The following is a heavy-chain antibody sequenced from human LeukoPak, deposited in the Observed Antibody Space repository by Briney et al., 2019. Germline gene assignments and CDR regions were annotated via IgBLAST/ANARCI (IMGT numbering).Heavy chain of an antibody. Sequence: SGTLSLTCTVSGDSIGSSNWWSWVRQPPGKGLEWIGEISHSGSTNYNPSLESRVTMSVDKSKNQFSLRLTSVTAADTAVYFCARVTGTTPFGYWGQGTLVSVSS. D-gene: IGHD1-1*01. J-gene: IGHJ4*02. V-gene: IGHV4-4*02. CDR3: ARVTGTTPFGY. CDR1: GDSIGSSNW. CDR2: ISHSGST.